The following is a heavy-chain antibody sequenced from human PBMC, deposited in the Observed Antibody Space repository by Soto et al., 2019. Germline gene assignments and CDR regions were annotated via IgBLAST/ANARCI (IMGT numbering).Heavy chain of an antibody. CDR3: ARDYIVVVPAAMLFDP. D-gene: IGHD2-2*01. CDR1: GSTFSSYS. CDR2: ISSSSSTI. J-gene: IGHJ5*02. V-gene: IGHV3-48*01. Sequence: GGSLRLSCAASGSTFSSYSMNWVRQAPGKGLEWVSYISSSSSTIYYADSVKGRFTISRDNAKNSLYLQMNSLRAEDTAVYYCARDYIVVVPAAMLFDPWGQGTLVTVSS.